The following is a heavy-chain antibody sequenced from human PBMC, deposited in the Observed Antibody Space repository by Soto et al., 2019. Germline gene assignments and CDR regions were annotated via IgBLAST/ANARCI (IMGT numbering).Heavy chain of an antibody. CDR1: GFTFSSYP. V-gene: IGHV3-30*04. Sequence: VQLVESGGGVVQPGRSLRLSCAASGFTFSSYPMHWVRQAPGKGLDWVAVISYDGNSKLYADSVKGRFTISRDDSKNTLYLEMNSLRVEDTAVYYCARDPVRGVNDYFDYWGQGTLVTVSS. D-gene: IGHD3-10*01. J-gene: IGHJ4*02. CDR3: ARDPVRGVNDYFDY. CDR2: ISYDGNSK.